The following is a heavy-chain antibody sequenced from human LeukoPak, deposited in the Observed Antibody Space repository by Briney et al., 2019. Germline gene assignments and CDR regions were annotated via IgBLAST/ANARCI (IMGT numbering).Heavy chain of an antibody. D-gene: IGHD1-1*01. CDR2: IIPIFGTA. V-gene: IGHV1-69*13. CDR1: GGTISSYA. Sequence: GASVKVSCKASGGTISSYAISWVRQAPGQGLEWMGGIIPIFGTANYAQKFQGRVTITADESTSTAYMELSSLRSEDTAVYYCARGGKTGTTAAAAFDIWGQGTMVTVSS. J-gene: IGHJ3*02. CDR3: ARGGKTGTTAAAAFDI.